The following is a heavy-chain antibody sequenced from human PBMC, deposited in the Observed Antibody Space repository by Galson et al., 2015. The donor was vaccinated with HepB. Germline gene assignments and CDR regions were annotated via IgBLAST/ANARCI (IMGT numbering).Heavy chain of an antibody. D-gene: IGHD2-21*01. V-gene: IGHV2-5*01. J-gene: IGHJ4*02. Sequence: PALVKPTQTLTLTCSFSGFALSTSGVAMGWIRQPPGKALEWLASISWNDNKRYSPSLKSRLTITKDTSKNQVVLTTTNMDPVDTATYYCARRMWWALDFWGQGTLVTVSS. CDR3: ARRMWWALDF. CDR2: ISWNDNK. CDR1: GFALSTSGVA.